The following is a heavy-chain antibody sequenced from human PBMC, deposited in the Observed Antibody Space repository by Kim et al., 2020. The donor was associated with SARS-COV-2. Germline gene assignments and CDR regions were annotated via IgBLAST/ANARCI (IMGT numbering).Heavy chain of an antibody. D-gene: IGHD2-2*01. Sequence: GASLKISCKGSGYSFTKYWITWVRQMPGKGLECMGRIDPSDSYTVLSPSFEGHVTISSDKSISTAYLQWSSLKASDTAIYFCARDPGIPAAVDLDAFDLWGQGTMVTVSS. CDR2: IDPSDSYT. J-gene: IGHJ3*01. CDR3: ARDPGIPAAVDLDAFDL. V-gene: IGHV5-10-1*01. CDR1: GYSFTKYW.